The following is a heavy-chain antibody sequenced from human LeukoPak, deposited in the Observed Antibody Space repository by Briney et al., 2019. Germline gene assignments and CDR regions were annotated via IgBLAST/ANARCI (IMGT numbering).Heavy chain of an antibody. CDR1: ENTFTNYY. CDR3: ARDMSTAVTPISYAFDV. D-gene: IGHD4-23*01. J-gene: IGHJ3*01. Sequence: ASVKVSCKASENTFTNYYMHWVRQAPGQGLEWLGIVNPNGGRTAYAQNFQGRVSMTRDTSTTTVYMELSSLRSDDTAVYYCARDMSTAVTPISYAFDVWGQGTMVTISS. CDR2: VNPNGGRT. V-gene: IGHV1-46*01.